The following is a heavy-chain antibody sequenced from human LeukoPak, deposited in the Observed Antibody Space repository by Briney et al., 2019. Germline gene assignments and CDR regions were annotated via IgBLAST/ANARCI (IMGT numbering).Heavy chain of an antibody. D-gene: IGHD3-22*01. CDR2: ISYDGSNK. J-gene: IGHJ4*02. Sequence: PGGSLRLSCAASGFTFSSYAMHWVRQAPGKGLEWVAVISYDGSNKYYADSVKGRFTISRDNSKNTLYLQMNSLRAEDTAVYYCAREYDYYDSSGADYWGQGTLVTVSS. CDR1: GFTFSSYA. CDR3: AREYDYYDSSGADY. V-gene: IGHV3-30-3*01.